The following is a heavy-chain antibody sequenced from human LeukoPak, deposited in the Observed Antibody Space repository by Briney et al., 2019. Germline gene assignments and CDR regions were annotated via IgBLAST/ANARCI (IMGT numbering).Heavy chain of an antibody. Sequence: PSETLSLTCTVSGYSISSGYYWGWIRQPPGKGLEWIGSIYHSGSTYYNPSLKSRVTISVDASKNQFSLKLSSVTAADTAVYYCARVTAAGTINWFDPWGQGTLVTVSS. CDR3: ARVTAAGTINWFDP. CDR2: IYHSGST. D-gene: IGHD6-13*01. V-gene: IGHV4-38-2*02. CDR1: GYSISSGYY. J-gene: IGHJ5*02.